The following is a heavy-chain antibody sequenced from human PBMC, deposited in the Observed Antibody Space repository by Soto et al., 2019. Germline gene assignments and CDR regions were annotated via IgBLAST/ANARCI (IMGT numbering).Heavy chain of an antibody. CDR2: ISGSGGST. V-gene: IGHV3-23*01. D-gene: IGHD6-19*01. J-gene: IGHJ5*02. CDR3: AKPFLEIRGWPNGCDP. CDR1: GFPFSSEY. Sequence: GGSLSLSCAASGFPFSSEYMGWVRQAPGKGLEWVSAISGSGGSTYYADSVKGRFTISRDNSKNTLYLQMNSLRAEDTAVYYCAKPFLEIRGWPNGCDPRGQGTLVTVSP.